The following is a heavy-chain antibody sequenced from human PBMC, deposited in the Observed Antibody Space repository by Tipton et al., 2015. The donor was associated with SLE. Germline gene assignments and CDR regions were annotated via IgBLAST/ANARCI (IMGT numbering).Heavy chain of an antibody. D-gene: IGHD3-3*01. Sequence: TLSLTCAVSGYSISSGYYWGWIRQPPGKGLEWIGYIYTSGSTNYNPALKSRGTISVDTSKNQFSLKLSSVTAADTAVYYCARETGYDFWSGYYPHYFDYWGQGTLVTVSS. CDR2: IYTSGST. CDR1: GYSISSGYY. V-gene: IGHV4-38-2*02. J-gene: IGHJ4*02. CDR3: ARETGYDFWSGYYPHYFDY.